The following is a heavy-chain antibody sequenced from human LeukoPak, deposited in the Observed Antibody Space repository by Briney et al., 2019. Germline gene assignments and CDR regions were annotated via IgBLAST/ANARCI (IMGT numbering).Heavy chain of an antibody. CDR1: GSTFSSYS. D-gene: IGHD4-23*01. CDR3: ARAGGATDY. Sequence: RGSLRLSCAASGSTFSSYSMNWVRQAPGKGLEWVSSITSTSSYINYADSVKGRFTISRDNAKNPLYLQMNSLRAEDTAVYYCARAGGATDYWGQGTLVTVSS. CDR2: ITSTSSYI. V-gene: IGHV3-21*01. J-gene: IGHJ4*02.